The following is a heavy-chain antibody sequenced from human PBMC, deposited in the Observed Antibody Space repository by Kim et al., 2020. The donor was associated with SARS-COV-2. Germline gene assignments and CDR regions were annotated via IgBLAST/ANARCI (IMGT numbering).Heavy chain of an antibody. Sequence: KFQGRVTMTRDTSTSTVYMELSSLRSEDTAVYYCARGQQLSGYYYGMDVWGQGTTVTVSS. CDR3: ARGQQLSGYYYGMDV. V-gene: IGHV1-46*01. D-gene: IGHD6-13*01. J-gene: IGHJ6*02.